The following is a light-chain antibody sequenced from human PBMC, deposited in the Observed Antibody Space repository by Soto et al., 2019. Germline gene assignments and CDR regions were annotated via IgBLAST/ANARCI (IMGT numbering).Light chain of an antibody. CDR2: EVI. Sequence: QSALTQPPSASGSPGQSVTLSCAGTSSDVGGYNFVSWYQQHPGKVPKLMIYEVIKRPSGIPDRFSGSKSGNTASLTVSGLHAEDEADYYCSSYSGSENFVVFGGGTQLTVL. CDR3: SSYSGSENFVV. CDR1: SSDVGGYNF. J-gene: IGLJ2*01. V-gene: IGLV2-8*01.